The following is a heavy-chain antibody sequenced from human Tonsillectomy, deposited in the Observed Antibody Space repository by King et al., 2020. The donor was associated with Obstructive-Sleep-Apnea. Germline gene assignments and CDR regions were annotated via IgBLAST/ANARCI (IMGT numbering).Heavy chain of an antibody. CDR3: SRHHLGVYYFDT. J-gene: IGHJ4*02. Sequence: QLVQSGAEVTKPGASVKVSCKTSGYTFTTYGISWVRQAPGQGRELLGWISTYNGNTNYAQKFQGRVTMTTDTSTKTAYMELRSLSSTDTAVYFCSRHHLGVYYFDTRGQTALVTVSS. CDR1: GYTFTTYG. CDR2: ISTYNGNT. D-gene: IGHD3-16*01. V-gene: IGHV1-18*04.